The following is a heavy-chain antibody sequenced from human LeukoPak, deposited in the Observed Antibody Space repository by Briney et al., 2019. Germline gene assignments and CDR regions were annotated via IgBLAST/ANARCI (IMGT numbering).Heavy chain of an antibody. Sequence: GGSLRLSCAASGFTFSDYYMSWIRQAPGKGLEWVSYISKSSSSTNYADSVKGRFSISRDNAKNSLYLQLNSLTAEDTAVYYRARVMSSGSPLDYRGQGTLVTVSS. V-gene: IGHV3-11*05. D-gene: IGHD3-10*01. CDR2: ISKSSSST. CDR1: GFTFSDYY. CDR3: ARVMSSGSPLDY. J-gene: IGHJ4*02.